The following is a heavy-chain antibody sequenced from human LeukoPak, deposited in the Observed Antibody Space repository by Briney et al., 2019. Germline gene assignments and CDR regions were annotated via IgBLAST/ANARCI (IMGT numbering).Heavy chain of an antibody. CDR1: GGSITSYY. Sequence: SETLSLTCTVSGGSITSYYWSWIRQPPGKGLEWIGYVSYSGSTNCIPSLKSRVTISLDTSKNQFSLKLGSVTAADTAVYYCARGGEWYYDILTGYYWGQGTLVTVSS. D-gene: IGHD3-9*01. V-gene: IGHV4-59*01. J-gene: IGHJ4*02. CDR2: VSYSGST. CDR3: ARGGEWYYDILTGYY.